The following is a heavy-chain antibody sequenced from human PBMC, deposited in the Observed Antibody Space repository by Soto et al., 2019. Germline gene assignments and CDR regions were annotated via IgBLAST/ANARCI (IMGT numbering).Heavy chain of an antibody. Sequence: ASVKVSCKASGYTFTSYDINWVRQATGQGLEWMGWMNPNSGNTGYAQKFQGRVTMTRNTSISTAYMELSSLRSEDTAVYYCARGRRAVYYYYYYMVVWGKGTTVTVSS. J-gene: IGHJ6*03. CDR3: ARGRRAVYYYYYYMVV. CDR1: GYTFTSYD. D-gene: IGHD4-17*01. V-gene: IGHV1-8*01. CDR2: MNPNSGNT.